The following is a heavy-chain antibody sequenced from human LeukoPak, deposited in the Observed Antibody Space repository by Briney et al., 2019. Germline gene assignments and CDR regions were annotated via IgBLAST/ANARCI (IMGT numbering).Heavy chain of an antibody. D-gene: IGHD3-10*01. CDR3: ARVLVRGVNPVLDY. CDR1: GFTVSSNY. CDR2: IYSGGST. J-gene: IGHJ4*02. Sequence: GGSLRLSCAASGFTVSSNYMSWVRQAPGKGLEWVSVIYSGGSTYYADSVKGRFTISRDNSKNTLYLQMNSLRAEDTAVYYCARVLVRGVNPVLDYWGQGTLVTVSS. V-gene: IGHV3-66*01.